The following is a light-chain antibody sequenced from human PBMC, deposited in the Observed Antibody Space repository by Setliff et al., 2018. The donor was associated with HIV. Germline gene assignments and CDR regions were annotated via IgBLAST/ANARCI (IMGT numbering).Light chain of an antibody. CDR3: CSYAGSYTYV. V-gene: IGLV2-14*01. CDR2: EVS. Sequence: QSVLTQPASVSGSPGQSITISCTGTRSDVGAYNYVSWYQQHPGKAPKPMIYEVSNRPSGVSNRFSGSKSGNTASLTISGLQAEDEADYYCCSYAGSYTYVFGTGTKVTVL. J-gene: IGLJ1*01. CDR1: RSDVGAYNY.